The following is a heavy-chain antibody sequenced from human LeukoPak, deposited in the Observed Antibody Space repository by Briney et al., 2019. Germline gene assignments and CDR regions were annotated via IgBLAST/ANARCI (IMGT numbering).Heavy chain of an antibody. CDR3: ARGGGLDV. CDR1: GFTFSSYW. CDR2: INHNGNVN. Sequence: GGSLRLSCAASGFTFSSYWMNWARQAPGKGLEWVASINHNGNVNYYVDFVKGRFTISRDNAKNSLYLQMSNLRAEDTAVYFCARGGGLDVWGQGTTVTVSS. D-gene: IGHD3-16*01. J-gene: IGHJ6*02. V-gene: IGHV3-7*03.